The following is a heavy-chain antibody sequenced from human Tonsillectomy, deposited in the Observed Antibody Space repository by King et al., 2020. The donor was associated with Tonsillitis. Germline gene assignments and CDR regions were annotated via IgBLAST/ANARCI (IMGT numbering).Heavy chain of an antibody. V-gene: IGHV4-39*01. CDR1: GGSISSSSYY. J-gene: IGHJ4*02. CDR3: ARHGGGSYWRFDY. D-gene: IGHD1-26*01. Sequence: QLQESGPGLVKPSETLSLTCTVSGGSISSSSYYWGWIRQPPGQGLEWIGSIYYSGSTYYNPSLKSRVTISVDTSKNQFSLKLSSVPAADTAVYYCARHGGGSYWRFDYWGQGTLVTVSS. CDR2: IYYSGST.